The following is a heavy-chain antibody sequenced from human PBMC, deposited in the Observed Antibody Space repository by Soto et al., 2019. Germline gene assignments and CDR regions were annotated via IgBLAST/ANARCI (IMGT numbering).Heavy chain of an antibody. CDR2: ISSSGSII. V-gene: IGHV3-48*02. D-gene: IGHD6-13*01. CDR3: ARDIAAADFDF. Sequence: GGSLRLSCAASGLTFSGYDLNWVRQAPGKGLEWVSYISSSGSIIYYADSVKGRFTISRDNAQNSLHLQMNSLRDDDTAVYYCARDIAAADFDFWGQGTLVTVSS. CDR1: GLTFSGYD. J-gene: IGHJ4*02.